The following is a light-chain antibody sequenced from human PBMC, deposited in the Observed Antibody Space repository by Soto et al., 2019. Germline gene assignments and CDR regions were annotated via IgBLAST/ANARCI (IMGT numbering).Light chain of an antibody. CDR2: DAS. CDR1: QSISSW. Sequence: DIQMTQSPSTLSASVGDRVTITCRASQSISSWLAWYQQKTGKPPKLLIYDASSLQSGVPSRFSGSGSGTEFTLTISSLQPEDFETYYCQQLNSYPITFGQGTRLEIK. CDR3: QQLNSYPIT. J-gene: IGKJ5*01. V-gene: IGKV1-5*01.